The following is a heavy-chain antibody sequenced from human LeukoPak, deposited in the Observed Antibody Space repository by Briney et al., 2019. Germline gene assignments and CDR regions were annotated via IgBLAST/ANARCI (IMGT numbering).Heavy chain of an antibody. CDR3: ARRYYYDSSGYYY. CDR1: GGTFISYA. D-gene: IGHD3-22*01. CDR2: IITIFGTA. Sequence: SVKVSCKASGGTFISYAISWVRQAPGQGLEWMGGIITIFGTANYAQKFQGRVTITTDESTSTAYMELSSLRSEDTAVYYCARRYYYDSSGYYYWGQGTLVTVSS. V-gene: IGHV1-69*05. J-gene: IGHJ4*02.